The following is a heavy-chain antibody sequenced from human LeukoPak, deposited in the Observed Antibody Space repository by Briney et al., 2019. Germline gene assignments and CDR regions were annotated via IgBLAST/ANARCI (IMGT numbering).Heavy chain of an antibody. CDR1: GFTFSSYE. J-gene: IGHJ4*02. CDR3: ARDRPRILYRRLEKFAY. V-gene: IGHV3-48*03. Sequence: PGGSLRLSCAASGFTFSSYEMNWVRQAPGKGLEWVSYISSSGSTIYYADSVKGRFTISRDNAKNSLYLQMNSLRAEDTAVYYFARDRPRILYRRLEKFAYWGQGTLSPSPQ. D-gene: IGHD2-8*01. CDR2: ISSSGSTI.